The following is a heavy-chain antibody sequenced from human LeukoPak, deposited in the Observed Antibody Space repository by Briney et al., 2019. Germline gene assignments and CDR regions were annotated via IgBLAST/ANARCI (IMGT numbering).Heavy chain of an antibody. CDR2: ISYDGSNK. J-gene: IGHJ4*02. V-gene: IGHV3-30-3*01. CDR1: GFTFSSYA. CDR3: AKDPVAGTKGGGADFDY. Sequence: GRSLRLSCAAYGFTFSSYAMHWVRQAPGKGLEWVAVISYDGSNKYYADSVKGRFTISRDNSRNTLYLQMNSLRAEDTAVYYCAKDPVAGTKGGGADFDYWGQGTLVTVSS. D-gene: IGHD6-19*01.